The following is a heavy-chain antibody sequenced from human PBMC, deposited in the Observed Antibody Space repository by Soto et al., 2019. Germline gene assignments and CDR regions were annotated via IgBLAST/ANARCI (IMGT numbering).Heavy chain of an antibody. CDR2: IFSNDEK. D-gene: IGHD6-13*01. V-gene: IGHV2-26*01. J-gene: IGHJ6*02. CDR1: GFSLSNARMG. Sequence: SGPTLVNPTETLTLTCTVSGFSLSNARMGVSWIRQPPGKALEWLAHIFSNDEKSYSTSLKSRLTISKDTSKSQVVLTMTNMDPEDTATYYCARIGLTAAAGPYYYYYGMDVWGQGTTVTVSS. CDR3: ARIGLTAAAGPYYYYYGMDV.